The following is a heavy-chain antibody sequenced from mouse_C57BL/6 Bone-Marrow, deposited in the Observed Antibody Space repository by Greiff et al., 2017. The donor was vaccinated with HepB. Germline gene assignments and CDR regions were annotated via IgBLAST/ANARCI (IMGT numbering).Heavy chain of an antibody. CDR1: GYSFTGYY. CDR3: SRGYNNLYYYAMDY. J-gene: IGHJ4*01. D-gene: IGHD2-5*01. Sequence: VQLQQSGPELVKPGASVKISCKASGYSFTGYYMNWVKQSPEKSLEWIGEINPSTGGTTYNQKFKAKATLTVDKSSSTAYMQLKSLTSEDSAVYYCSRGYNNLYYYAMDYWGQGTSVTVSS. CDR2: INPSTGGT. V-gene: IGHV1-42*01.